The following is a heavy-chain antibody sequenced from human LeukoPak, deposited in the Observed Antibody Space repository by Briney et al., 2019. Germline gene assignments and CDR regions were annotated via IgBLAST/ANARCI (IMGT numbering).Heavy chain of an antibody. D-gene: IGHD2-2*01. CDR2: ISGSGGST. J-gene: IGHJ4*02. V-gene: IGHV3-23*01. CDR1: GFTFSSYA. Sequence: PGGSLRLSCAASGFTFSSYAMSWVRQAPGKGLDWVSAISGSGGSTYYADSVKGRFTISRDNSKNTLYLQMNSLRAEDTAVYYCAKDGVLRGYCSTTSCFFDYWGQGTLVTVSS. CDR3: AKDGVLRGYCSTTSCFFDY.